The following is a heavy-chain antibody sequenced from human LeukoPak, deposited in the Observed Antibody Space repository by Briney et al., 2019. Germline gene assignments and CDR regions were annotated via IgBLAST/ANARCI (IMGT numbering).Heavy chain of an antibody. D-gene: IGHD2-2*01. J-gene: IGHJ4*02. CDR2: INHSGST. CDR3: ARHVPRTYCSSTSCYYFDY. Sequence: SETLSLTCAVYGGSFSGYYWSWIRQPPGKGLEWIGEINHSGSTNYNPSLKSRVTISVDTSKNQFSLKLSSVTAADTAVYYCARHVPRTYCSSTSCYYFDYWGQGTLVTVSS. V-gene: IGHV4-34*01. CDR1: GGSFSGYY.